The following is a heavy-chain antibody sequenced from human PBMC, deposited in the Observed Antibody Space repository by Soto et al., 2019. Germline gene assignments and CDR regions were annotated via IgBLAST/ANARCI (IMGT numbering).Heavy chain of an antibody. J-gene: IGHJ4*02. V-gene: IGHV3-7*01. CDR1: GFTFSSYW. Sequence: GGSLRLSCAASGFTFSSYWMSWVRQAPGKGLEWVANIKQDGSEKYYVDSVKGRFTISRDNAKNSLSLQMNGLRAEDTAVYYCASSPYYYDSSGYYYWSYFDYWGQGTLVTVS. D-gene: IGHD3-22*01. CDR2: IKQDGSEK. CDR3: ASSPYYYDSSGYYYWSYFDY.